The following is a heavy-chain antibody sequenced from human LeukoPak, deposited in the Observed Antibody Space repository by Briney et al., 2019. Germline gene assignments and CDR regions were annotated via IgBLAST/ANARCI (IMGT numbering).Heavy chain of an antibody. V-gene: IGHV1-69*01. D-gene: IGHD6-13*01. CDR2: IIPIFGTA. J-gene: IGHJ6*03. Sequence: SVKVSCKASGGTFSSYAISWVRRAPGQGLEWMGGIIPIFGTANYAQKFQGRVTITADESTSTAYMELSSLRSEDTAVYYCARVTYSSSWSPDYYYYMDVWGKGTTVTVSS. CDR1: GGTFSSYA. CDR3: ARVTYSSSWSPDYYYYMDV.